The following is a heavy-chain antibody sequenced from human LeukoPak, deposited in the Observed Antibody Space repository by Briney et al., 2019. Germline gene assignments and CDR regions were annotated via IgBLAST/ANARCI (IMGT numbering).Heavy chain of an antibody. V-gene: IGHV1-46*01. D-gene: IGHD1-26*01. J-gene: IGHJ5*02. CDR3: ARSVYPRENWFDP. Sequence: AASVKVSCKASGYTFTSYDMHWVRQAPGQGLEWMGIINPSGGSTSYAQKFRGRVTMTRDMSTSTVYMELSSLRSEDTAVYYCARSVYPRENWFDPWGQGTLVTVSS. CDR2: INPSGGST. CDR1: GYTFTSYD.